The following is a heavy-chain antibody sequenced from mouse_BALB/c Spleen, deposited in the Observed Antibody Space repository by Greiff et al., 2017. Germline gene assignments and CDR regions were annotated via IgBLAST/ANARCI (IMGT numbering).Heavy chain of an antibody. CDR1: GYTFTSYY. CDR3: TRSMRLEGFAY. CDR2: INPSNGGT. V-gene: IGHV1S81*02. J-gene: IGHJ3*01. D-gene: IGHD2-3*01. Sequence: QVHVKQPGAELVKPGASVKLSCKASGYTFTSYYMYWVKQRPGQGLEWIGEINPSNGGTNFNEKFKSKATLTVDKSSSTAYMQLSSLTSEDSAVYYCTRSMRLEGFAYWGQGTLVTVSA.